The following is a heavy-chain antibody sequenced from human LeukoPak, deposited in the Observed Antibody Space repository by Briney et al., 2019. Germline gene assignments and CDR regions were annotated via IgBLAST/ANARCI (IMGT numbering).Heavy chain of an antibody. CDR1: GFTFSSYE. CDR2: ISSSGSTI. V-gene: IGHV3-48*03. CDR3: AREGYYDILTGYLLDY. Sequence: PGGSLRLSCAASGFTFSSYEMNWVRQAPGKGLEWVSYISSSGSTIYYADSVKGRFTISRDNAKNSLYLQMNSLRAEDTAVYYCAREGYYDILTGYLLDYWGQGTLVTVSS. J-gene: IGHJ4*02. D-gene: IGHD3-9*01.